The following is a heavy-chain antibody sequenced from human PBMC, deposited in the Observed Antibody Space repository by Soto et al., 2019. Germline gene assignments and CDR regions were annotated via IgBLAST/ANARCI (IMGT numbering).Heavy chain of an antibody. CDR3: AKDRVPRVNAFDI. CDR1: GFTFSGYG. V-gene: IGHV3-30*18. CDR2: ISYDGSNK. J-gene: IGHJ3*02. D-gene: IGHD4-17*01. Sequence: QVQLVESGGGVVQPGRSLRLSCAASGFTFSGYGMHSVRQAPGKGLEWVAVISYDGSNKYYADSVKGRFTISRDNSKNTLYLQMNSLRAEDTAVYYCAKDRVPRVNAFDIWGQGTMVTVSS.